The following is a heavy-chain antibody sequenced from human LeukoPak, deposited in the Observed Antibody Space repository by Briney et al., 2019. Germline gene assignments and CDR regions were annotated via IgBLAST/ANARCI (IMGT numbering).Heavy chain of an antibody. Sequence: SETLSLTCTVSGGSISSYYWSWIRQPPGKGLEWIGYIYYSGSTNYNPSLKSRVTISVDTSKNQFSLKLSSVTAADTAVYYCARYSSSWYHAPFDPWGQGTRVTVSS. D-gene: IGHD6-13*01. J-gene: IGHJ5*02. CDR2: IYYSGST. CDR3: ARYSSSWYHAPFDP. V-gene: IGHV4-59*01. CDR1: GGSISSYY.